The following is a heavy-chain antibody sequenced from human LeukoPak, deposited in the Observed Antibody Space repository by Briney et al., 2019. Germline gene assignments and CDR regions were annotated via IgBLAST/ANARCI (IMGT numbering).Heavy chain of an antibody. CDR3: ARGKEGYCSGGSCAPYYYMDV. V-gene: IGHV4-59*01. CDR2: IYYSGST. J-gene: IGHJ6*03. D-gene: IGHD2-15*01. Sequence: SETLSLTCTVSGGSISSYYWSWIRQPPGKGLEWTGYIYYSGSTNYNPSLKSRVTISVDTSKNQFSLKLSSVTAADTAVYYCARGKEGYCSGGSCAPYYYMDVWGKGTTVTVSS. CDR1: GGSISSYY.